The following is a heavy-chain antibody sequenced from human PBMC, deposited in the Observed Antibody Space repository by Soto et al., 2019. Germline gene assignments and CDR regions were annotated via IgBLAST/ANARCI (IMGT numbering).Heavy chain of an antibody. CDR3: ARSGSYNYYYYYGMDV. CDR1: GFTLSLYP. J-gene: IGHJ6*02. CDR2: MSSSGRAI. D-gene: IGHD1-26*01. Sequence: GSLRLSCASSGFTLSLYPLHWVRQAPGKGLEWVSYMSSSGRAIYYADSVKGRFTISRDNAKNSLYLQMNSLRAEDTAVYYCARSGSYNYYYYYGMDVWGLGTTVTVSS. V-gene: IGHV3-48*03.